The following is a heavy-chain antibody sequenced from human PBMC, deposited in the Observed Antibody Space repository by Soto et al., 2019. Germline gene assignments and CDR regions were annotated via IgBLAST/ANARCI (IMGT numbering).Heavy chain of an antibody. V-gene: IGHV5-51*01. CDR3: ATHGGIAVAGTLGGMDV. CDR1: GYSFTSYW. D-gene: IGHD6-19*01. CDR2: IYPGDSDT. Sequence: GESLKISCKGSGYSFTSYWIGWVRQMPGKGLEWMGIIYPGDSDTRYSPYFQGQVTISADKSISTAYLQWSSLKASDTSMYFCATHGGIAVAGTLGGMDVWGQGTTVTVSS. J-gene: IGHJ6*02.